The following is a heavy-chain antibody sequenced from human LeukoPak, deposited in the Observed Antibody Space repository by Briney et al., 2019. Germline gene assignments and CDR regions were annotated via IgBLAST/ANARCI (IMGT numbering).Heavy chain of an antibody. CDR3: ARGGDIDYGGNSANDY. V-gene: IGHV4-30-4*01. D-gene: IGHD4-23*01. J-gene: IGHJ4*02. CDR1: GGSISSGDYY. Sequence: SETLSLTCTVSGGSISSGDYYWSWIRQPPGKGLEWIGYIYYSGSTYYNPSLKSRVTISVDTSKNQFSLKLSSVTAADTAVYYCARGGDIDYGGNSANDYWGQGTLVTVSS. CDR2: IYYSGST.